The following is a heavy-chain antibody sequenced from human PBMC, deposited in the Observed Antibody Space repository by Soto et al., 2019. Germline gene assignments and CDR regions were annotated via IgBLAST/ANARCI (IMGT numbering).Heavy chain of an antibody. CDR3: ARGFTVNRAYYFDY. CDR1: GGTFSSYA. D-gene: IGHD4-4*01. J-gene: IGHJ4*02. Sequence: GPPVKVSCKASGGTFSSYAISWVRQAPGQGLEWMGGIIPIFGTANYAQKFQGRVTITADESTSTAYMELSSLRSEDTAVYYCARGFTVNRAYYFDYWGQGTLVTVSS. V-gene: IGHV1-69*13. CDR2: IIPIFGTA.